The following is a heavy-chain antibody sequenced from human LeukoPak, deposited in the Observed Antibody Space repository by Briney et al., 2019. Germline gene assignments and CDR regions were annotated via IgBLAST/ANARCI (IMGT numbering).Heavy chain of an antibody. CDR2: IKTDGSEK. D-gene: IGHD2-15*01. CDR3: ARDYCSGGSCLKDAFDI. V-gene: IGHV3-7*01. CDR1: GFTFSNYW. J-gene: IGHJ3*02. Sequence: GGSLRLSCEGSGFTFSNYWMGWVRQAPGKGLQWVANIKTDGSEKYYVDSVKGRFTISRDNAKNSLYLQMNSLRAEDTAVYYCARDYCSGGSCLKDAFDIWGQGTMVTVSS.